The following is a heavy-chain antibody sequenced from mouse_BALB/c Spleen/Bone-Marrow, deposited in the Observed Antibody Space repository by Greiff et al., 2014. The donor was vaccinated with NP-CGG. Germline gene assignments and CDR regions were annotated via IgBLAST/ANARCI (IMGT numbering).Heavy chain of an antibody. D-gene: IGHD5-1*01. CDR3: ALNDTYQFDY. V-gene: IGHV14-3*02. CDR1: GFNIKSTY. CDR2: VDPANGNS. Sequence: VQLQQSGAELVKPGASVELSCTVFGFNIKSTYIHWVKQRPEQGLVWIGWVDPANGNSNCDPRFQGKATITADSSSNTAYLQISSITAENTAVYYGALNDTYQFDYWGQGTTVTVSS. J-gene: IGHJ2*01.